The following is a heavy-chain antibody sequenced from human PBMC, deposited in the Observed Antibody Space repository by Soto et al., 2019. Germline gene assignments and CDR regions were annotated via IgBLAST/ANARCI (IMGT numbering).Heavy chain of an antibody. CDR2: IWYDGSNK. J-gene: IGHJ5*02. CDR3: ARGPYCTNGVCYKNWFDP. CDR1: GFTFSSYG. V-gene: IGHV3-33*01. D-gene: IGHD2-8*01. Sequence: QVQLVESGGGVVQPGRSLRLSCAASGFTFSSYGMHWVRQAPGKGLEWVAVIWYDGSNKYYADSVKGRFTISRDNSKNTLYLQMSSLRAEDTAVYYCARGPYCTNGVCYKNWFDPWGQGTLVTVSS.